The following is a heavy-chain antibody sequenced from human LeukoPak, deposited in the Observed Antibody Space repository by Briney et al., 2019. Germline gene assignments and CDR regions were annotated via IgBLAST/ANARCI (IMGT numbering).Heavy chain of an antibody. V-gene: IGHV5-51*01. Sequence: GEALKISCMASGYSFTTYWIGWVRQMPGKGLEWMRIIYPGDSDTRYSPSFQGQVTISADKSISTAYLQWSSLKASDTAKYYCAASIGTAAGTLDYWGQGTLVTVSS. D-gene: IGHD6-13*01. CDR2: IYPGDSDT. CDR1: GYSFTTYW. CDR3: AASIGTAAGTLDY. J-gene: IGHJ4*02.